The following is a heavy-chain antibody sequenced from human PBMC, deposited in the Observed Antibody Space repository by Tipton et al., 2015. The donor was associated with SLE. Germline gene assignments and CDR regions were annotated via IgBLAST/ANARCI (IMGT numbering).Heavy chain of an antibody. CDR2: IFHSGTA. CDR3: ARARYYVNSGYYYFDF. J-gene: IGHJ4*02. D-gene: IGHD3-22*01. Sequence: TLSLTCNVSGSSISTTYYWGWIRQTPGKGLEWIANIFHSGTAYYNPSLESRVTTSIDTSNNQFSLMVTSVIATDTAVYYCARARYYVNSGYYYFDFWGQGTLVTVSA. CDR1: GSSISTTYY. V-gene: IGHV4-38-2*02.